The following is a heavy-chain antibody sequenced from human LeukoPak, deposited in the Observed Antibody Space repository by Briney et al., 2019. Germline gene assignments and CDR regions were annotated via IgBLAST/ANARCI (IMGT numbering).Heavy chain of an antibody. V-gene: IGHV1-69*04. CDR3: ATPVIGYSYGSNLFDY. CDR1: GGTFSSYA. D-gene: IGHD5-18*01. CDR2: IVPILGIA. J-gene: IGHJ4*02. Sequence: SVKVSCKASGGTFSSYAISWVRQAPGQGLEWMGRIVPILGIANYAQKFQGRVTITADKSTSTAYMELSSLRSEDTAVYYCATPVIGYSYGSNLFDYWGQGTLVTVSS.